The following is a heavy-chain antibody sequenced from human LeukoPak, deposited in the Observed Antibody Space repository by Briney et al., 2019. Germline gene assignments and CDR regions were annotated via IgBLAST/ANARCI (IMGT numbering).Heavy chain of an antibody. D-gene: IGHD3-9*01. CDR1: GYSFTSYW. Sequence: NHGESLKISCKGSGYSFTSYWIGWVRQMPGKGLEWMGIIYPGDSDTRYSPSFQGQVTISADKSISTAYLQWSSPKASDTAMYYCARSTYYDILTGLYYYYGMDVWGQGTTVTVSS. J-gene: IGHJ6*02. V-gene: IGHV5-51*01. CDR3: ARSTYYDILTGLYYYYGMDV. CDR2: IYPGDSDT.